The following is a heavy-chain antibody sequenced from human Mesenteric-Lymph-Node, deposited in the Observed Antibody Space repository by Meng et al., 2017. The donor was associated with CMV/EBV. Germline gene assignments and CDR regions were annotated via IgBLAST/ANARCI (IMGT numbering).Heavy chain of an antibody. V-gene: IGHV4-30-4*08. J-gene: IGHJ4*02. Sequence: SETLSLTCTVSGGSISSGGYYWSWIRQPPGKGLEWIGYIYYSGSTYYNPSLKSRVTISVDTSKNQFSLKLSSVTAADTAVYYCARGTHLTENSGYSTYYFDYWGQGTLVTVSS. CDR2: IYYSGST. CDR1: GGSISSGGYY. CDR3: ARGTHLTENSGYSTYYFDY. D-gene: IGHD3-3*01.